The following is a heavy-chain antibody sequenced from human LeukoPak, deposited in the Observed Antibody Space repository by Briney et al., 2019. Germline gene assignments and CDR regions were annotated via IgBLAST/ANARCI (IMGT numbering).Heavy chain of an antibody. J-gene: IGHJ3*02. Sequence: GGSLRLSCAASGFTFSSYSMNWVRQAPGKGLEWVSSISSSSSYIYYADSVKGRFTISRDNAKNSLYLQMNSLRAEDTAVYYCARDNRGVAADAFDIWGQGTMVTVSS. CDR2: ISSSSSYI. D-gene: IGHD2-15*01. CDR3: ARDNRGVAADAFDI. V-gene: IGHV3-21*01. CDR1: GFTFSSYS.